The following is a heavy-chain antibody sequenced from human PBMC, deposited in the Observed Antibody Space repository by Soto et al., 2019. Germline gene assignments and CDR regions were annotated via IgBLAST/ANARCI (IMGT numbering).Heavy chain of an antibody. CDR1: GFTFDDYA. J-gene: IGHJ6*02. V-gene: IGHV3-9*01. CDR3: AKDLRGGYYDFWSGYGPYYYYGMDV. CDR2: ISWNSGSI. D-gene: IGHD3-3*01. Sequence: GGSLRLSCAASGFTFDDYAMHWVRQAPGKGLEWVSGISWNSGSIGYADSVKGRFTISRDNAKNSLYLQMNSLRAEDTALYYCAKDLRGGYYDFWSGYGPYYYYGMDVWGQGTTVTAP.